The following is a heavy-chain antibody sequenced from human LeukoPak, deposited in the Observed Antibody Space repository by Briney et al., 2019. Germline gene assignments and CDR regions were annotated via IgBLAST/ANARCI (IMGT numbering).Heavy chain of an antibody. CDR3: ARNTHGDNFDY. D-gene: IGHD4-17*01. V-gene: IGHV1-2*02. CDR1: GYTFTGYY. CDR2: INPNSGGT. J-gene: IGHJ4*02. Sequence: ASVKVSCKTSGYTFTGYYMNWVRQAPGQGLEWMGWINPNSGGTNYAQKFQGRVTMTRDTYISTAYMELSRLRSDDTAVYYCARNTHGDNFDYWGQGTLVTVSS.